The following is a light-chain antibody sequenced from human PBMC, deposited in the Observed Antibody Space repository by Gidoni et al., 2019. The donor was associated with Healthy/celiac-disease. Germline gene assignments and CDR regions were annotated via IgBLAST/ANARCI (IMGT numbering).Light chain of an antibody. CDR2: SNN. CDR1: SSNIGSNT. CDR3: AAWDDSLNGWV. Sequence: QSVLTPPPSTSGTPGPGVTISCSGSSSNIGSNTVNWYQQLPGTAPKLLIYSNNQRPSGVPDRFSGSKSGTSASLAISGLQSEDEADYYCAAWDDSLNGWVFGGGTKLTVL. V-gene: IGLV1-44*01. J-gene: IGLJ3*02.